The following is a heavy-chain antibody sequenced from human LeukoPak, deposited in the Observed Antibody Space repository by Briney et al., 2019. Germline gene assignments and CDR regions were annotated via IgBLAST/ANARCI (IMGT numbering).Heavy chain of an antibody. CDR2: VYYSGRP. Sequence: SETLSLTCTVSGGSITSGGYYWSWIRQHPGKGLEWIGHVYYSGRPYYNPSLKSRVFISVDASKNQFSLKLSSVTAADTAVYYCARALLPTTYHYGLDVWGQGTTVTVSS. CDR3: ARALLPTTYHYGLDV. V-gene: IGHV4-31*03. D-gene: IGHD2-15*01. CDR1: GGSITSGGYY. J-gene: IGHJ6*02.